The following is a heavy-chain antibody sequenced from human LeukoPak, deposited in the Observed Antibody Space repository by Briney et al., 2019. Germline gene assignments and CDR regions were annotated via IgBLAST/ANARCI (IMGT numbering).Heavy chain of an antibody. CDR1: GFTFSSYA. CDR3: ARIAVAGRGYFDY. V-gene: IGHV3-30-3*01. Sequence: GGSLRLSCAASGFTFSSYAMHWVRQAPGKRLEWVAVISYDGSNKYYADSVKGRFTISRDNSKNTLYLQMNSLRAEDTAVYYCARIAVAGRGYFDYWGQGTLVTVSS. CDR2: ISYDGSNK. D-gene: IGHD6-19*01. J-gene: IGHJ4*02.